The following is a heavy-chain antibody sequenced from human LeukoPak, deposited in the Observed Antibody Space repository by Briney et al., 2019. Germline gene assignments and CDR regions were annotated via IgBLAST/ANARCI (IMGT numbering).Heavy chain of an antibody. D-gene: IGHD2-15*01. CDR2: ISNSGST. CDR1: GGSISNYY. CDR3: ARTGYCSGNSCYLNPIDY. J-gene: IGHJ4*02. Sequence: SETLSLTCTVSGGSISNYYWNWIRQPPGKGLEWIGYISNSGSTNYNPSLKSRVTISIDTSKNQFSLKLSSVTAADTAVYYCARTGYCSGNSCYLNPIDYWGQGTLVTVSS. V-gene: IGHV4-59*01.